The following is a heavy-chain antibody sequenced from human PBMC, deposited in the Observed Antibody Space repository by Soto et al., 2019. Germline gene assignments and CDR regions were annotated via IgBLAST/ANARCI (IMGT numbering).Heavy chain of an antibody. CDR1: GFTFSSYW. D-gene: IGHD5-18*01. V-gene: IGHV3-74*01. Sequence: GGSLRLSCAVSGFTFSSYWMHWVRQAPGKGLVWVSRINSDGSSTSYADSVKGRFTISRDNAKNTLYLQMNSLRAEDTAVYYCARPLYSYGYPQEDFDYWGQGTLVTVSS. CDR3: ARPLYSYGYPQEDFDY. J-gene: IGHJ4*02. CDR2: INSDGSST.